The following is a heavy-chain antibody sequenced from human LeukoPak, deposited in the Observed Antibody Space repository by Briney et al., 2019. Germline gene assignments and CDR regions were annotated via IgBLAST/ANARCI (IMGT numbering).Heavy chain of an antibody. V-gene: IGHV5-51*01. D-gene: IGHD6-6*01. CDR3: ARHISLAAGPDLGPNWFDP. J-gene: IGHJ5*02. CDR2: IYPGDSDT. CDR1: GYSFTSYW. Sequence: GESLKISCKGSGYSFTSYWIGWVRQMPGKGLEWMGIIYPGDSDTRYSPSFQGQVTISADKSISTAYLQWSSLKASDTVMYYCARHISLAAGPDLGPNWFDPWGQGTLVTVSS.